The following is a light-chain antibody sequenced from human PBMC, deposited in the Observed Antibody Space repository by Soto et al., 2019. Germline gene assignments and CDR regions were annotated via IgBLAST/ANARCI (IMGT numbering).Light chain of an antibody. CDR1: QGISNY. CDR2: AAS. J-gene: IGKJ1*01. Sequence: DIQMTQYPPSLSASVGDRVTITCRASQGISNYLAWYQQKPGELPKLVIYAASILQTGVPSRFSGSGSGTDFSLTISSLQPEDVATYFCQKYNSPPRTFGQGTKVDIK. V-gene: IGKV1-27*01. CDR3: QKYNSPPRT.